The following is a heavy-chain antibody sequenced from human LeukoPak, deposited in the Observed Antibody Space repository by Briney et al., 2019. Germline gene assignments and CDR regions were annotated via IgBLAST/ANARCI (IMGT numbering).Heavy chain of an antibody. CDR1: GYTFTSYG. J-gene: IGHJ6*02. Sequence: GASVKVSCKASGYTFTSYGISWVRQAPGQGLEWMGWISAYNGNTNYAQRLQGRVTMTTDTSTSTAYMELRSLRSEDTAVYYCARGTFEYSSSGYYYGMDVWGQGTTVTVSS. CDR3: ARGTFEYSSSGYYYGMDV. D-gene: IGHD6-6*01. V-gene: IGHV1-18*01. CDR2: ISAYNGNT.